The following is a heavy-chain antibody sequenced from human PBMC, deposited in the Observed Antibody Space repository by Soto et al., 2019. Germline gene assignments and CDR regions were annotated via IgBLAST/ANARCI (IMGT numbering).Heavy chain of an antibody. Sequence: PGESLRLSCAASGFTFSSYGMHWVRQAPSKGLEWVAVISYDGSNKYYADSVKGRFTISRDNSKNTLYLQMNSLRAEDTAVYYCAKDHYYDSSGRIDYWGQGTLVTVSS. CDR3: AKDHYYDSSGRIDY. CDR2: ISYDGSNK. CDR1: GFTFSSYG. D-gene: IGHD3-22*01. V-gene: IGHV3-30*18. J-gene: IGHJ4*02.